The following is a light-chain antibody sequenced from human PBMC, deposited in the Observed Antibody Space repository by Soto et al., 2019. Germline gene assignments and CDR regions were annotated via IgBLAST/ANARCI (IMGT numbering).Light chain of an antibody. V-gene: IGLV2-23*01. J-gene: IGLJ1*01. CDR1: SSDVGSYNL. CDR3: CSYAGDDV. CDR2: EGS. Sequence: QSALTQPASVSGSPGQSITISCTGTSSDVGSYNLVSWYQQHPGKAPKLMIYEGSKRPSGVSNRFSGSKSGNTASLTISGLQAEDEADYYCCSYAGDDVFGTGTKLTVL.